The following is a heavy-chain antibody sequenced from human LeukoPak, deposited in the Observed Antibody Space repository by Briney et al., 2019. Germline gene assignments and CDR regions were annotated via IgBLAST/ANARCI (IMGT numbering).Heavy chain of an antibody. CDR3: ARVFGTETDAFDI. CDR2: IIPILGIA. CDR1: GGTFSSYA. V-gene: IGHV1-69*04. Sequence: SVKVSCKASGGTFSSYAISWVRQAPGQGLEWMGRIIPILGIANYAQKFQGRVTITADKSTSTAYMELSSLRSEDTAVYYCARVFGTETDAFDIWGQGTMVTVSS. J-gene: IGHJ3*02. D-gene: IGHD3-10*01.